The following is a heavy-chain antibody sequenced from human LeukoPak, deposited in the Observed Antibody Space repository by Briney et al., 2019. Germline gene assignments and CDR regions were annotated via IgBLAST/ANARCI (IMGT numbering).Heavy chain of an antibody. CDR3: ARETYCTSTRCPIGDHFDY. CDR2: ISSSSSTI. CDR1: GLTISSYS. Sequence: GGSLRLSCAASGLTISSYSMNWVRQAPGKGLQWVSYISSSSSTIYYADSVKGRFTISRDNAKNSLYLQMNSLRAEDTAVYYCARETYCTSTRCPIGDHFDYWGQGTLVTVSS. J-gene: IGHJ4*02. V-gene: IGHV3-48*04. D-gene: IGHD2-2*01.